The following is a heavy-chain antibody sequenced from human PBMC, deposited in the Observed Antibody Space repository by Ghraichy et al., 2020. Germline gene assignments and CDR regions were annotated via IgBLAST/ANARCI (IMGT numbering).Heavy chain of an antibody. J-gene: IGHJ5*02. CDR3: VREGQELGKSGFDL. CDR1: GFRFRDHY. V-gene: IGHV3-11*06. Sequence: GGSLRLSCATSGFRFRDHYMSWIRQAPGKGLEWDSLISRNGRDTNYADSVRGRFTISRDNAKNSLYLQLNTLRVEDTAVYYCVREGQELGKSGFDLWGQGTLVTVSS. D-gene: IGHD1-7*01. CDR2: ISRNGRDT.